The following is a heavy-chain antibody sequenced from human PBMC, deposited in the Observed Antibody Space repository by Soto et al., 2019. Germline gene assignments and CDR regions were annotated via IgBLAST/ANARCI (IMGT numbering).Heavy chain of an antibody. D-gene: IGHD3-3*01. CDR3: ARHGVVAPLYFES. Sequence: PSETLSLTCIVSGLSISSSGYYWGWVRQPPGKGQEWIGSIHSGGTPYYNLSLKSRLTMSVDMSKNQFSLRLSSVTAADTAVYYCARHGVVAPLYFESWGQGILVTVSS. CDR1: GLSISSSGYY. V-gene: IGHV4-39*01. J-gene: IGHJ4*02. CDR2: IHSGGTP.